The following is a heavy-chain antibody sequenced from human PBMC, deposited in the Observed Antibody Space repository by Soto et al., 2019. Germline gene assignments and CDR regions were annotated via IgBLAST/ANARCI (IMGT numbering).Heavy chain of an antibody. CDR3: SKYIVAGQWLFDN. J-gene: IGHJ4*02. Sequence: PGGSLRLSCAASGFSFSIFAMSWVRQAPGKGLEWVSLIGGTGTITYYSDSVKGRFTISRDNSKNTLYLQMNSLRAEDTAVYYCSKYIVAGQWLFDNWGQGSLVTVSS. CDR2: IGGTGTIT. V-gene: IGHV3-23*01. D-gene: IGHD3-22*01. CDR1: GFSFSIFA.